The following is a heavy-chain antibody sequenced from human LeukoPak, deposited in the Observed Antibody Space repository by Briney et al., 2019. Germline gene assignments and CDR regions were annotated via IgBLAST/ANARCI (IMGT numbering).Heavy chain of an antibody. CDR2: MNPNTGAT. D-gene: IGHD3/OR15-3a*01. V-gene: IGHV1-8*01. CDR1: GYSFTNSH. J-gene: IGHJ3*02. CDR3: ARRGLVAGIYDLVYGFDI. Sequence: ASVKVSCKAAGYSFTNSHINWVRQAPGQGPEWMGWMNPNTGATGFAQKLQGRVTITQNSSTSTVYMELNSLTSEDTAVYYCARRGLVAGIYDLVYGFDIWGQGTMVTVSS.